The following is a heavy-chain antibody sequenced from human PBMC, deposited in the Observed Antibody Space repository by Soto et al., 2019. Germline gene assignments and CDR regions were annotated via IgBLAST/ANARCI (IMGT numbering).Heavy chain of an antibody. V-gene: IGHV3-11*01. CDR3: ARDQDSAMVMETPGYYFDF. CDR1: GFIFSDYS. Sequence: QVQLVESGGGLVKPGGSLRLSCAASGFIFSDYSMTWIRQAPGKGLEWVSYISTSGSTKYYADSVKGRFTISRDNAKTSLYLQMNSLRAEDTAAYFCARDQDSAMVMETPGYYFDFWGQGTLVTVSS. J-gene: IGHJ4*02. CDR2: ISTSGSTK. D-gene: IGHD5-18*01.